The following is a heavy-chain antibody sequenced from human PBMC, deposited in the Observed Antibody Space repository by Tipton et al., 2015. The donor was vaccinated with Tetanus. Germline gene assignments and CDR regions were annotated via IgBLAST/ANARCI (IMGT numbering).Heavy chain of an antibody. Sequence: TLSLTYTVSGDSISSSDYYWGWIRQPPGKGLEWIGSIYHTGNTYYNPSLKSRVTISVDTSKNQFSLKLNSVTAADTAVYYCARVEEGYCSGGTCYFADWGRGTLVTVSS. J-gene: IGHJ4*02. CDR2: IYHTGNT. CDR3: ARVEEGYCSGGTCYFAD. V-gene: IGHV4-39*07. CDR1: GDSISSSDYY. D-gene: IGHD2-15*01.